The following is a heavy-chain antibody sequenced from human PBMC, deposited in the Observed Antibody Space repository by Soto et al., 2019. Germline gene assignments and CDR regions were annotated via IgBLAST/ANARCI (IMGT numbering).Heavy chain of an antibody. J-gene: IGHJ6*03. CDR2: ISASGGRT. Sequence: EVQLLESGGGLVQPGGSLRLSCAASGFTFSNYVMNWVRQAPGKGLEWVSAISASGGRTYYADSVKGRFTISRDNSKNTLYLQMNSLRAEDTAVYYCAKGWNYYYYMDVWGKGTTVTVSS. V-gene: IGHV3-23*01. D-gene: IGHD1-1*01. CDR1: GFTFSNYV. CDR3: AKGWNYYYYMDV.